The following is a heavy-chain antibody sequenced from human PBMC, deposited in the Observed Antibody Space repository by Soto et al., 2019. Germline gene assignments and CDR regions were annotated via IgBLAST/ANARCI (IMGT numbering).Heavy chain of an antibody. CDR3: ASPKVTSSWSSDY. V-gene: IGHV3-23*01. CDR2: ISGGGDNT. D-gene: IGHD6-13*01. J-gene: IGHJ4*02. Sequence: EVQLLESGGGLVQPGGSLRLSCAASGFTFSSYAMTWVRQAPGKCLEWVSAISGGGDNTYYADSVKGRFTISRDNSKNTMYLQMNSLRAEDTAVYYCASPKVTSSWSSDYWGQGTLVTVSS. CDR1: GFTFSSYA.